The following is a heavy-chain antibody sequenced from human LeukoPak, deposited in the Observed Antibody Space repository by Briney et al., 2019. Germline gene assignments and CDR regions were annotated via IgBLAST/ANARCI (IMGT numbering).Heavy chain of an antibody. J-gene: IGHJ3*02. V-gene: IGHV3-7*01. CDR2: IKQDGSET. D-gene: IGHD1-26*01. CDR1: GFTFNNYA. CDR3: ARDGELGSPADAFDI. Sequence: GGSLRLSCAASGFTFNNYAMTWVRQYPGKGLEWVANIKQDGSETYYADSVKGRFTVSRDNAKRSLYLQMNSLRAEDTAVYYCARDGELGSPADAFDIWGQGTMVTVSS.